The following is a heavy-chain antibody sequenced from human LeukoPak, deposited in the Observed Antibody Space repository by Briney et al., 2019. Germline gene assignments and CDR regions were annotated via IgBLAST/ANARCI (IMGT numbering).Heavy chain of an antibody. CDR1: GYTFTSYY. J-gene: IGHJ4*02. D-gene: IGHD2-21*02. Sequence: ASVKVSCKASGYTFTSYYMHWVRRAPGQGLEWMGIINPSGGSTSYAQKFQGRVTMTRDTSTSTVYMELSSLRSEDTAVYYCARDRDCGGDCYYLDYWGQGTLVTVSS. V-gene: IGHV1-46*01. CDR2: INPSGGST. CDR3: ARDRDCGGDCYYLDY.